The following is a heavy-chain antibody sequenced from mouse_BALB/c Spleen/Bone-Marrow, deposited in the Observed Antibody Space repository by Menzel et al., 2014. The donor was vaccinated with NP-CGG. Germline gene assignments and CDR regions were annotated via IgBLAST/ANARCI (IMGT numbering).Heavy chain of an antibody. V-gene: IGHV1-7*01. CDR2: INPSTGYT. D-gene: IGHD2-4*01. CDR3: ERSGDYGQSDY. J-gene: IGHJ2*01. Sequence: QVQLQQSGAELAKPGASVKMSCKASGYTVTSYWMHWVKQRPGQGLEWIGYINPSTGYTEYNQKFKDKATLTADKSSSTAYMQLSSLTSEDSAVYYCERSGDYGQSDYWGQGTTLTVSS. CDR1: GYTVTSYW.